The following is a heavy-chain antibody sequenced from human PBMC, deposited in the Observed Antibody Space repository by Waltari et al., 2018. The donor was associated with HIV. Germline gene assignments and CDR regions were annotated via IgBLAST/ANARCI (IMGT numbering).Heavy chain of an antibody. J-gene: IGHJ6*02. CDR3: ARVTTVTTYSGMDV. CDR1: GATFSSYA. Sequence: QVQLVQSGAEVKKPGPSVKLSCKASGATFSSYAISWVRQAPGQGLEWMGGIIPIFGTANYAQKFQGRVTITADESTSTAYMELSSLRSEDTAVYYCARVTTVTTYSGMDVWGQGTTVTVSS. D-gene: IGHD4-17*01. V-gene: IGHV1-69*01. CDR2: IIPIFGTA.